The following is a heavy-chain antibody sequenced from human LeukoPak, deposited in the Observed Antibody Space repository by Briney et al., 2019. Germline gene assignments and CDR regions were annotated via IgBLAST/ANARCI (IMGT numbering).Heavy chain of an antibody. V-gene: IGHV4-59*01. D-gene: IGHD3-10*01. CDR1: GGSISSYY. CDR2: IYYSGST. CDR3: ARGGGVRGVIVY. Sequence: SETLSLTCTVSGGSISSYYWSWIRQPPGKGLEWIGYIYYSGSTNYNPSLKSRVTISVDTSENQFSLKLSSVTAADTAVYYCARGGGVRGVIVYWGQGTLVTVSS. J-gene: IGHJ4*02.